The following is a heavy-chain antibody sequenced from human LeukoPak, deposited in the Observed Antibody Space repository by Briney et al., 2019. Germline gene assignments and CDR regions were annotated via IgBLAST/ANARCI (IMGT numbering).Heavy chain of an antibody. Sequence: SETLSLTRAVYVGSFSGYYWSWIRQPPGKGLEWIGEINHSGSTNYNPSLQSRVTISVDTSKNQFSLKLSSVAAADTAVYYCARGGVRTYLNWFDPWGQGTLVTVSS. V-gene: IGHV4-34*01. J-gene: IGHJ5*02. CDR2: INHSGST. CDR1: VGSFSGYY. CDR3: ARGGVRTYLNWFDP.